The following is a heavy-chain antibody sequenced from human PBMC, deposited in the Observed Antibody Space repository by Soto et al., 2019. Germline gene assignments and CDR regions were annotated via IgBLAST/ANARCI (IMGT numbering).Heavy chain of an antibody. CDR2: ISYDGSNK. J-gene: IGHJ6*02. Sequence: QVQLVESGGGVVQPGRSLRLSCAASGFTFSSYGMHWVRQAPGKGLEWVAVISYDGSNKYYADSVKGRFTISRDNSKNTLYLQMNSLRAEDTAVYYCAKGRYCSGGSGYSNYYYYGMDVWGQGTTVTVSS. V-gene: IGHV3-30*18. D-gene: IGHD2-15*01. CDR3: AKGRYCSGGSGYSNYYYYGMDV. CDR1: GFTFSSYG.